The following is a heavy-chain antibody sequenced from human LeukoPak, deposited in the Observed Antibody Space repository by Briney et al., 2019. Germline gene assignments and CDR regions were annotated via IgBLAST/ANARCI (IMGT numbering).Heavy chain of an antibody. V-gene: IGHV4-30-2*01. CDR2: IYHSGST. CDR1: GGSISSGGYS. J-gene: IGHJ3*02. D-gene: IGHD3-22*01. CDR3: AISSVPEHSTYYYDSSRRAAISNDAFDI. Sequence: PSETLSLTCAVSGGSISSGGYSWSWIRQPPGKGLEWIGYIYHSGSTYYNPSLKSRVTISVDRSKNQFSLKLSSVTAADTAVYYCAISSVPEHSTYYYDSSRRAAISNDAFDIWGQGTMVTVSS.